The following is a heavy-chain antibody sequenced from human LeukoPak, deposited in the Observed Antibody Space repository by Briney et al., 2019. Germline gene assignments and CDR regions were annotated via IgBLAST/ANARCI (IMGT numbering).Heavy chain of an antibody. V-gene: IGHV3-11*01. Sequence: GGSLRLSCPTSGFRFGDHYMSWVRQAPGKGLEWISYISANGGDIAYANSVRGRFTISRDNAKNSLFLQMRSLRVEDTAVYHCVRHSGRAGGQWGQGTLVAVSS. CDR1: GFRFGDHY. D-gene: IGHD3-10*01. CDR3: VRHSGRAGGQ. J-gene: IGHJ4*02. CDR2: ISANGGDI.